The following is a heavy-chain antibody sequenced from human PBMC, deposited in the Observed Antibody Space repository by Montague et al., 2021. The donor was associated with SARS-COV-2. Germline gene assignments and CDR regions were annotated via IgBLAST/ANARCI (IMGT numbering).Heavy chain of an antibody. CDR3: ARLTVAVVVKVFDI. CDR1: GGSINYSCYY. V-gene: IGHV4-39*01. J-gene: IGHJ3*02. D-gene: IGHD3-22*01. CDR2: ISYSGST. Sequence: SETLSLTCTVSGGSINYSCYYWGWIRQPPGKGLEWIGSISYSGSTYYNLSLKSRVTTSVDTSKNQFSLKLSSVTAADTAIYYCARLTVAVVVKVFDIWGQGTMVTVSS.